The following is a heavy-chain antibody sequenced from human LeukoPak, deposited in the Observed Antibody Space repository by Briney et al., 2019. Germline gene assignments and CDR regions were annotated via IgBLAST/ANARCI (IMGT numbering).Heavy chain of an antibody. CDR1: GYTFTSYG. Sequence: ASGKVSCKASGYTFTSYGISWVGQARGQGQEWRGWISAYNGKTNYAQKLQGRVTMTTDTSTSTAYMEMRSLRANDTAVYSCARGPLAYCGGDCPSPLDYWGQGTLVTVSS. J-gene: IGHJ4*02. D-gene: IGHD2-21*02. CDR3: ARGPLAYCGGDCPSPLDY. CDR2: ISAYNGKT. V-gene: IGHV1-18*01.